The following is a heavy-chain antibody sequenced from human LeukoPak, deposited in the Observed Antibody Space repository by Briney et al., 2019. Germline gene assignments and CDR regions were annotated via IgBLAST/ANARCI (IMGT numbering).Heavy chain of an antibody. CDR2: MYVSGST. CDR1: GGSRSSNY. J-gene: IGHJ3*02. CDR3: ARSYCSNTSCYRNAFDI. V-gene: IGHV4-4*07. D-gene: IGHD2-2*02. Sequence: PSETLSLTCTVSGGSRSSNYWSWIRQPAGKGLEWIGRMYVSGSTDYNPSLKSRVTMSVDTPQDQFSLQLNSVTAADTAVYYCARSYCSNTSCYRNAFDIWGQGTMVTVSS.